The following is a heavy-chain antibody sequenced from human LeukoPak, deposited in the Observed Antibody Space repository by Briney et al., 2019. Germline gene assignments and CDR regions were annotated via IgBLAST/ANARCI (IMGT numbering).Heavy chain of an antibody. Sequence: ASVKVSCKVSGYTLTELSMHWVRQAPGKGLEWMGGFDPEDGETIYAQKFQGRVTMTEDTSTDTAYMELSSLRSEDTAVYYCARLGYYDILTGYSYYYYGMDVWGQGTTVTVSS. V-gene: IGHV1-24*01. CDR3: ARLGYYDILTGYSYYYYGMDV. D-gene: IGHD3-9*01. CDR1: GYTLTELS. CDR2: FDPEDGET. J-gene: IGHJ6*02.